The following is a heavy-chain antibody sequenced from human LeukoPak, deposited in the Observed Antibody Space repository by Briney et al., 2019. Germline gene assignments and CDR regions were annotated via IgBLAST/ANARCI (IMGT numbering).Heavy chain of an antibody. V-gene: IGHV1-2*02. CDR1: GYTFTGYY. CDR3: ARGGGRLGLVRRYYFDY. Sequence: ASVKVSCKASGYTFTGYYMHWVRQAPGQGLEWMGWINPNSGGTNYAQKFQGRVTMTRDTSISTAYMELSRLRSDDTAVYYCARGGGRLGLVRRYYFDYWGQGTLVTVSS. J-gene: IGHJ4*02. D-gene: IGHD3/OR15-3a*01. CDR2: INPNSGGT.